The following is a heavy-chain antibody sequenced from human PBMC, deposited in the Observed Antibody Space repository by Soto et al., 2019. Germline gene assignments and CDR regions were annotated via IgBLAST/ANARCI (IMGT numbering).Heavy chain of an antibody. J-gene: IGHJ5*01. Sequence: GGSLRLSCAASGFTFSSYGMHWVRQAPGKGLEWVAVISYDGSNKYYADSVKGRFTISRDNSKNTLYLQMNSLRAEDTAVYYCAKEPTGYSSGVELVSWGQGTLVTVSS. CDR1: GFTFSSYG. CDR2: ISYDGSNK. V-gene: IGHV3-30*18. D-gene: IGHD6-19*01. CDR3: AKEPTGYSSGVELVS.